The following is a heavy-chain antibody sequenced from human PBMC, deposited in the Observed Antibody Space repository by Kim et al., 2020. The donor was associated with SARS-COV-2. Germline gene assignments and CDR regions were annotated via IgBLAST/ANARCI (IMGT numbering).Heavy chain of an antibody. CDR1: GGSFSGYY. CDR2: INHSGST. Sequence: SETLSLTCAVYGGSFSGYYWSWIRQPPGKGLEWIGEINHSGSTNYNPSLKSRVTISVDTSKNQFSLKLSSVTAADTAVYYCARQTTMVRGVINWFDPWG. J-gene: IGHJ5*02. CDR3: ARQTTMVRGVINWFDP. V-gene: IGHV4-34*01. D-gene: IGHD3-10*01.